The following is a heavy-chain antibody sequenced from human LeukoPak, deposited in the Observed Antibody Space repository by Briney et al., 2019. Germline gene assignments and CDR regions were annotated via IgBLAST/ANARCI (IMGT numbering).Heavy chain of an antibody. J-gene: IGHJ2*01. CDR3: ARVTLGSWYFDL. CDR2: IIPIFGTA. D-gene: IGHD2-15*01. CDR1: GGTFSSYA. V-gene: IGHV1-69*05. Sequence: SVKVSCKASGGTFSSYAISWVRQAPGQGLEWMGGIIPIFGTANYAQKFQGRVTLTTDTSTSTAYMDLRSLRSDDTAVYHCARVTLGSWYFDLWGRGTLVTVSS.